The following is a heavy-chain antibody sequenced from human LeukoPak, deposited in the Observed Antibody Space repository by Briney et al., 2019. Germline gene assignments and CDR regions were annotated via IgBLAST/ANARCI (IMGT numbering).Heavy chain of an antibody. D-gene: IGHD6-19*01. V-gene: IGHV4-59*01. CDR2: IYHSGST. CDR3: VRGHLVGGWFKYDAFDI. J-gene: IGHJ3*02. Sequence: SETLSLTCTVSGDSISSYYWSWIRQPPGKGLEWIGYIYHSGSTNYNPSPKSRVTISLDTSKKHFSLKLSSVTAADTAVYYCVRGHLVGGWFKYDAFDIWGQGTMVSVSS. CDR1: GDSISSYY.